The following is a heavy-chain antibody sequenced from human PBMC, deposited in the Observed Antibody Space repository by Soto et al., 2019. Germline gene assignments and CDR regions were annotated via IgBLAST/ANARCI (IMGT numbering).Heavy chain of an antibody. CDR3: ARERQWELLVYYFDY. CDR1: GGSISHFY. D-gene: IGHD1-26*01. V-gene: IGHV4-59*01. Sequence: SETLSLTCTVSGGSISHFYWSWIRQSPGKGLEWLGYIYDSGSTSYNPSLKSRVTISVDTSKNQFSLKLSSVTAADTAVYYCARERQWELLVYYFDYWGQGTLVTVSS. J-gene: IGHJ4*02. CDR2: IYDSGST.